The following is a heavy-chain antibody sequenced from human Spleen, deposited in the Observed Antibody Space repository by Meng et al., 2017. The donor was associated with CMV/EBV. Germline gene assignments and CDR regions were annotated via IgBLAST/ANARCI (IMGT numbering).Heavy chain of an antibody. V-gene: IGHV3-23*01. CDR3: AKGRIVSFGEFDY. Sequence: ETLSLTCAASGFTFSNNYMPWVRQAPRKGLEWVSSISGSGDYTHYADSVKGRFTISRDNSKTTMYLQMSSLRAEDTAVYYCAKGRIVSFGEFDYWGQGTLVTVSS. J-gene: IGHJ4*02. CDR2: ISGSGDYT. D-gene: IGHD3-10*01. CDR1: GFTFSNNY.